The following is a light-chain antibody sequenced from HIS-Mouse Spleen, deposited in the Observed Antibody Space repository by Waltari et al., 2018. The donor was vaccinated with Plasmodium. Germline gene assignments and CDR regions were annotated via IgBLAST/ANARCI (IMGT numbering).Light chain of an antibody. V-gene: IGLV4-69*01. CDR2: LNSDGSH. CDR1: SALSSYA. Sequence: QLVLTQSPSASASLGASVTLTCTLSSALSSYAIAWLQQQPEKVPRYLMKLNSDGSHSKGDGIPDRFSGSSSGAERYLTISSLQSEDEADYYCQTWGTGIQVFGGGTKLTVL. J-gene: IGLJ3*02. CDR3: QTWGTGIQV.